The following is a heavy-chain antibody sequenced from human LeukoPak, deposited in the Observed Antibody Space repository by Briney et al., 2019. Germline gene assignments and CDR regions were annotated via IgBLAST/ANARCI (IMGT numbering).Heavy chain of an antibody. V-gene: IGHV1-2*02. Sequence: ASVKVSCKTSGYTFTGHYMHWVRQAPGQGLEWMGYINPNSGATLFAPKLQGRVTLTRDTSINTAYMELTKLTSDDTALYFCSRDNKREQWLASGGDSWGQGTLVIVSS. CDR1: GYTFTGHY. CDR3: SRDNKREQWLASGGDS. D-gene: IGHD6-19*01. J-gene: IGHJ4*02. CDR2: INPNSGAT.